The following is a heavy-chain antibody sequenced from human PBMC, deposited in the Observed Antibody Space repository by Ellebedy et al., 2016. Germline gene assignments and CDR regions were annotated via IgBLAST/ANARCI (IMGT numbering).Heavy chain of an antibody. J-gene: IGHJ6*02. Sequence: SVKVSCKASGFTFAGSVVQWVRQARGQRLEWVGWIVVGSGLTSYARDFQGRITITRDISTSTSYVEVSGLKSDDTAVYYCAAPSSPGGAWYYSAMDVWGQGTTVTVSS. CDR3: AAPSSPGGAWYYSAMDV. CDR2: IVVGSGLT. V-gene: IGHV1-58*01. D-gene: IGHD1-26*01. CDR1: GFTFAGSV.